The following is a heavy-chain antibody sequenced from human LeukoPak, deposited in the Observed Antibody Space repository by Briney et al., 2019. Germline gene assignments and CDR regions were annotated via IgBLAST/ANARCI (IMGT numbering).Heavy chain of an antibody. J-gene: IGHJ4*02. CDR2: ISYDGSNK. CDR3: AKDPGYGSGSYLDY. V-gene: IGHV3-30*18. Sequence: GRSLRLSCAVSGFTFSSYGMHWVRQAPGKGLEWVAVISYDGSNKYYADSVKGRFTISRDNSKNKLYLQMNSLRAEDTAVYYCAKDPGYGSGSYLDYWGQGTLVTVSS. CDR1: GFTFSSYG. D-gene: IGHD3-10*01.